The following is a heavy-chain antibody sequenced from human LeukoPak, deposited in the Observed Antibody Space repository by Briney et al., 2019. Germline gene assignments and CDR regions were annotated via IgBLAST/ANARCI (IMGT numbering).Heavy chain of an antibody. CDR2: IYYTGST. V-gene: IGHV4-39*01. D-gene: IGHD1-1*01. CDR1: GGSISSSSYY. CDR3: ARNGYNWNDGIHPYYFDY. Sequence: SETLSLTCTVSGGSISSSSYYWGWIRQPPGKGLEWIGSIYYTGSTYYNPSLKSRVTISVDTSKNQFSLKLSSVTAADTAVYYCARNGYNWNDGIHPYYFDYWGQGTLVTVSS. J-gene: IGHJ4*02.